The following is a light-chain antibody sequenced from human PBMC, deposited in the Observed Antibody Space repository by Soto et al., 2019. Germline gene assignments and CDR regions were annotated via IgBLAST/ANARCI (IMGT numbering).Light chain of an antibody. J-gene: IGLJ1*01. CDR1: SSYIGAGYD. Sequence: QSVLTQPPSLSGAPGQRVTISCTGSSSYIGAGYDVHWYQQLPGTAPKLLIYGNSNRPSGVPDRFSGSKSGTSASLAITGLQAEDEADYYCQSYDSSLSGSRVFGTGTKLTVL. CDR3: QSYDSSLSGSRV. V-gene: IGLV1-40*01. CDR2: GNS.